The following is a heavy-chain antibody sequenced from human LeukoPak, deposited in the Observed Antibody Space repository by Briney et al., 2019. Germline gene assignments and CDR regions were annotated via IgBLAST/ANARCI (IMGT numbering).Heavy chain of an antibody. CDR3: ARDPPHMWFGESPFDY. CDR2: ISYDGSNK. CDR1: GFTFSSYA. J-gene: IGHJ4*02. Sequence: GGSLRLSCAASGFTFSSYAMHWVRQAPGKGLEWVAVISYDGSNKYYADSVKGRFTISRDNSKNTLYLQMNSLRAEDTAVYYCARDPPHMWFGESPFDYWGQGTLVTVSS. V-gene: IGHV3-30*14. D-gene: IGHD3-10*01.